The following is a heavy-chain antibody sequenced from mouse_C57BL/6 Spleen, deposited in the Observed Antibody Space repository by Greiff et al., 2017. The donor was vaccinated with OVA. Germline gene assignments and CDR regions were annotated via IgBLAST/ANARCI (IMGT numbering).Heavy chain of an antibody. V-gene: IGHV5-4*01. J-gene: IGHJ3*01. D-gene: IGHD2-4*01. CDR2: ISDGGSYT. Sequence: EVQRVESGGGLVKPGGSLKLSCAASGFTFSSYAMSWVRQTPEKRLEWVATISDGGSYTYYPDNVKGRFTISRDNAKNNLYLQMSHLKSEDTAMYYCARGDYDPSWFAYWGQGTLVTVSA. CDR1: GFTFSSYA. CDR3: ARGDYDPSWFAY.